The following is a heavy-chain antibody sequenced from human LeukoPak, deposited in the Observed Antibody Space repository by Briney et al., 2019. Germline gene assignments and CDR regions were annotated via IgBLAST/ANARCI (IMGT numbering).Heavy chain of an antibody. CDR2: IYYSGST. CDR3: ARLMAAADDY. J-gene: IGHJ4*02. V-gene: IGHV4-39*01. CDR1: GGSISSSSYY. D-gene: IGHD6-13*01. Sequence: SETLSLTCTVSGGSISSSSYYWGWIRQPPGKGLEWIGSIYYSGSTYYSPSLKSRVTISVDTSKNQFSLKLSSVTAADTAVYYCARLMAAADDYWGQGTLVTVSA.